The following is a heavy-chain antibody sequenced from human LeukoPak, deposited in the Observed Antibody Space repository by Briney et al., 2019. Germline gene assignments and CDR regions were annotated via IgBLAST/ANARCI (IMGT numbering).Heavy chain of an antibody. J-gene: IGHJ4*02. V-gene: IGHV1-18*01. CDR1: GYTFTSYG. CDR2: ISAHNGDT. D-gene: IGHD1-26*01. CDR3: ARDLKRTVGATTTSDY. Sequence: ASXXVSCKASGYTFTSYGISWVRQAPGQGLEWMGWISAHNGDTNYAQKFQGRVSMTTDTSTSTGYMELRSLTSDDTAVYYCARDLKRTVGATTTSDYWGQGTLVTVSS.